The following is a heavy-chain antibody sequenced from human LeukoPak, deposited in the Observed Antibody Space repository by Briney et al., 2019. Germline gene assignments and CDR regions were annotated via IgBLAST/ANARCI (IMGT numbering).Heavy chain of an antibody. D-gene: IGHD3-10*01. Sequence: GGSLRLSCAASGFTFSTYWMSWVRQAPGNGLEWAANIKEDGSEKYYVESLKGRFTISRDNAKNSLYLQMNSLRAEDTAVYYCVRLPTGSGREAFDIWGQGTMVTVSS. CDR1: GFTFSTYW. CDR3: VRLPTGSGREAFDI. V-gene: IGHV3-7*03. CDR2: IKEDGSEK. J-gene: IGHJ3*02.